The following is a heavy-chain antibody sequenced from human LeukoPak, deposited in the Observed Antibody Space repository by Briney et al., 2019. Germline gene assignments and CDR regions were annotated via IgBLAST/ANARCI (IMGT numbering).Heavy chain of an antibody. J-gene: IGHJ4*02. D-gene: IGHD2-2*01. V-gene: IGHV3-7*01. CDR3: AKDRASTSWGYYFDY. CDR1: GFDFNSYW. Sequence: PGGSLRLSCGASGFDFNSYWMSWVRQAPGKGLEWVANIKQDGSEKYYADSVKGRFTISRDNSKNTLYLQMNSLRAEDTAVYYCAKDRASTSWGYYFDYWGQGTLVTVSS. CDR2: IKQDGSEK.